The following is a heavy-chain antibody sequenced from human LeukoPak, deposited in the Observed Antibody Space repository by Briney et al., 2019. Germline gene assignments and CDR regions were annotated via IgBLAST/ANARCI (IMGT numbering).Heavy chain of an antibody. Sequence: PGGSLRLSCAASGFTFSSYEMNWVRQAPGKRLEWVSYISSSGSTIYYADSVKGRFTISRDNAKNSLYLQMNSLRAEDTAVYYCVRGGPVLLWFGERIYYWGQGTLVTVSS. V-gene: IGHV3-48*03. D-gene: IGHD3-10*01. J-gene: IGHJ4*02. CDR1: GFTFSSYE. CDR3: VRGGPVLLWFGERIYY. CDR2: ISSSGSTI.